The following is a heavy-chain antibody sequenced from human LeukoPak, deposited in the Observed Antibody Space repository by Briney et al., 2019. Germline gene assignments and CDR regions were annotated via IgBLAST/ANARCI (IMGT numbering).Heavy chain of an antibody. J-gene: IGHJ4*02. CDR3: SYYYDSSGYYYVPWGNDY. D-gene: IGHD3-22*01. V-gene: IGHV3-15*01. Sequence: GGSLRLSCAASGFTFDDYGMSWVRHAPGKGLEWVGRIKSKTDGGTTDYAAPVKGRFTISRDDSKNTLYLQMNSLKTEDTAVYYCSYYYDSSGYYYVPWGNDYWGQGTLVTVSS. CDR2: IKSKTDGGTT. CDR1: GFTFDDYG.